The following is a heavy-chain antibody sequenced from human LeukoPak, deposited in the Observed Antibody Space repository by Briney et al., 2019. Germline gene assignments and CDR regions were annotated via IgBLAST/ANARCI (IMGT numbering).Heavy chain of an antibody. J-gene: IGHJ4*02. CDR1: EYTFTSYD. Sequence: ASVKVSCKASEYTFTSYDINWVRQATGQGLEWMGWMNPKSGNTGFAQKFQGRVTITRNTSIRTAYMELSSLPSDDAAVYLFPRATYCGGDCYLRRFKPLANGGKETLVTASS. D-gene: IGHD2-21*01. V-gene: IGHV1-8*03. CDR2: MNPKSGNT. CDR3: PRATYCGGDCYLRRFKPLAN.